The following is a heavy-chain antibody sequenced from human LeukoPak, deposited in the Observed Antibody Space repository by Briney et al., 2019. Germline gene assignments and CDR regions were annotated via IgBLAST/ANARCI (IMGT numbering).Heavy chain of an antibody. Sequence: GSLRLSCAASGFTFSSYAMHWVRQAPGKGLEWVAVISYDGSNKYYADSVKGRFTISRDNSKNTLYLQMNSLRAEDTAVYYCARDLLGYCSGGSCYEVDPWGQGTLVTVSS. CDR3: ARDLLGYCSGGSCYEVDP. V-gene: IGHV3-30*04. D-gene: IGHD2-15*01. J-gene: IGHJ5*02. CDR1: GFTFSSYA. CDR2: ISYDGSNK.